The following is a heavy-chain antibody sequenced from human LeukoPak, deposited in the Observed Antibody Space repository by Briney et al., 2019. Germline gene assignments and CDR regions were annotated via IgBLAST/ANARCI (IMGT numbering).Heavy chain of an antibody. V-gene: IGHV1-2*02. J-gene: IGHJ3*02. CDR3: ATIIEGIAAAGRGTMDDAFDI. CDR2: ISPNSGGT. Sequence: ASVKVSCKASGYTFTSYGISWVRQAPGQGLEWMGWISPNSGGTNYAQKFQGRVTMTRDTSISTAYMELRSLRSDDTAVYYCATIIEGIAAAGRGTMDDAFDIWGQGTMVTVSS. D-gene: IGHD6-13*01. CDR1: GYTFTSYG.